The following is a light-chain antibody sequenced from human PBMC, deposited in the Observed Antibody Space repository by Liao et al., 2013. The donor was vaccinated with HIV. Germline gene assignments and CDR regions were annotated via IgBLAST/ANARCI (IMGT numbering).Light chain of an antibody. CDR1: KLGDKY. CDR2: EDT. V-gene: IGLV3-1*01. Sequence: SYELTQPPSVSVSPGQTASITSSGHKLGDKYACWYQQKPGQSPVLVIYEDTKRPSGIPERFSGSNSGNTATLTISRVEVGDEADYYCQVWDSNFYVFGTGTKVTVL. J-gene: IGLJ1*01. CDR3: QVWDSNFYV.